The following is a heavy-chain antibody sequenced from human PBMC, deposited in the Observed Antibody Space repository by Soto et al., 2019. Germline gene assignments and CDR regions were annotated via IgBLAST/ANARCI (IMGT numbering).Heavy chain of an antibody. J-gene: IGHJ6*02. V-gene: IGHV3-30*18. CDR2: ISYDGNKE. Sequence: QVQLVESGGGVVQPGRSLRLSCSASGFIFGTYGMDWVRQAPGKGLEWVALISYDGNKEFYADSVKGRFTISRDNSRNTLYLHMNSPRRHDTAMYYCAKETATSVDYYYVYGLDVWGPGTTVSVSS. D-gene: IGHD1-1*01. CDR1: GFIFGTYG. CDR3: AKETATSVDYYYVYGLDV.